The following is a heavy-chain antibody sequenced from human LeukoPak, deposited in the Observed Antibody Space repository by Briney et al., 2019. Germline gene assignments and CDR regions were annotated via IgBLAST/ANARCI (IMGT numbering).Heavy chain of an antibody. J-gene: IGHJ4*02. CDR2: ISAYNGNT. D-gene: IGHD3-22*01. CDR3: ARPYYDSSAPPYDY. V-gene: IGHV1-18*01. CDR1: GYTFTSYG. Sequence: ASVKVSCKASGYTFTSYGISWVRQAPGQGLEWMGWISAYNGNTNYAQKLQGRVTMTTDTSTSTAYMELRSLRSDDTAVYYCARPYYDSSAPPYDYWGQGTLVTVSS.